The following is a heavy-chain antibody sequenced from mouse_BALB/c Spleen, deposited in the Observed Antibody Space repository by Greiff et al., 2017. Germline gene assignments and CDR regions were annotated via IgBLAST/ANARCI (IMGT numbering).Heavy chain of an antibody. D-gene: IGHD2-4*01. CDR3: ARDYDYDGGGYAMDY. CDR2: IWSGGST. CDR1: GFSLTSYG. J-gene: IGHJ4*01. V-gene: IGHV2-2*02. Sequence: VQLVESGPGLVQPSQSLSITCTVSGFSLTSYGVHWVRQSPGKGLEWLGVIWSGGSTDYNAAFISRLSISKDNSKSQVFFKMNSLQANDTAIYYCARDYDYDGGGYAMDYWGQGTAVTVSS.